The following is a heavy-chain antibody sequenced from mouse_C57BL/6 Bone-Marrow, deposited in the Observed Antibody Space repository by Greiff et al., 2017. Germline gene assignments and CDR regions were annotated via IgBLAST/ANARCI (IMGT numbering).Heavy chain of an antibody. CDR3: VRSDEYDGWYFDV. D-gene: IGHD2-4*01. J-gene: IGHJ1*03. CDR2: IRSKSNNYAT. V-gene: IGHV10-1*01. CDR1: GFSFNTYA. Sequence: EVHLVESGGGLVQPKGSLKLSCAASGFSFNTYAMNWVRQAPGKGLEWVARIRSKSNNYATYYADSVKDRFTISRDDSESMLYLQMNNLKTEDTAMYYCVRSDEYDGWYFDVWGTGTTLTVSS.